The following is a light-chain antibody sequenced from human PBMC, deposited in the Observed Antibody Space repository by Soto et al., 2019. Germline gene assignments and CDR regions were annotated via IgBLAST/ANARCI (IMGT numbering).Light chain of an antibody. Sequence: QSALSQPASVSGSPGQSITISCTGTSNDVGYYNSVSWYQQHPGQAPKLMISEVTTRPSGVSDRFSGAKSGNTASLTISRLQAEDEAHYYCSSYTTAYTQVFGGGTKLTVL. CDR2: EVT. CDR3: SSYTTAYTQV. CDR1: SNDVGYYNS. V-gene: IGLV2-14*01. J-gene: IGLJ3*02.